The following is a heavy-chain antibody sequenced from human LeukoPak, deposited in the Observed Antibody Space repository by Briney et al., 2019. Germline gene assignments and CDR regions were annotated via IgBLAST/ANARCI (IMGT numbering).Heavy chain of an antibody. CDR1: GGTFSNYA. V-gene: IGHV1-69*06. CDR2: IIPIFGTA. J-gene: IGHJ6*03. D-gene: IGHD2-15*01. Sequence: SVKVSCKASGGTFSNYAISWVRQAPGQGLEWMGGIIPIFGTANYAQKFRGRVTITADKSTRTAYMELSSLRSEDAAVYYCARLGSGGSGPRTNYYYYMDVWGKGTTVTVSS. CDR3: ARLGSGGSGPRTNYYYYMDV.